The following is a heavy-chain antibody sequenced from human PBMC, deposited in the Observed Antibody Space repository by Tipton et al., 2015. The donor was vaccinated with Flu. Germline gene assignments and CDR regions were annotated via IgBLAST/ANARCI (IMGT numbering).Heavy chain of an antibody. V-gene: IGHV5-51*03. D-gene: IGHD3-10*01. CDR1: GYLFSNYW. CDR2: IYPADSYT. CDR3: ALIYTGSYMAPPDY. Sequence: QLVQSGAEVKEPGESLKISCQASGYLFSNYWIGWVRQTPAKGLEWMGIIYPADSYTTYSPSFHGQVSISADKSITTAYLQWSSLKASDTAIYYCALIYTGSYMAPPDYWRQGTLVTVSS. J-gene: IGHJ4*02.